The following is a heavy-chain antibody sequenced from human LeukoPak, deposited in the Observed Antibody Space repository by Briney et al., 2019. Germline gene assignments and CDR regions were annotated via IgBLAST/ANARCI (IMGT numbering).Heavy chain of an antibody. D-gene: IGHD3-3*01. Sequence: GSLRLSCIASGFTVSNNYLSWIRQPPGKGLEWIGEINHSGSTNYNPSLKSRVTISVDTSKNQFSLKLSSVTAADTAVYYCARDFWSGYYSNSNYYYYYGMDVWGQGTTVTVSS. CDR1: GFTVSNNY. CDR2: INHSGST. J-gene: IGHJ6*02. V-gene: IGHV4-34*01. CDR3: ARDFWSGYYSNSNYYYYYGMDV.